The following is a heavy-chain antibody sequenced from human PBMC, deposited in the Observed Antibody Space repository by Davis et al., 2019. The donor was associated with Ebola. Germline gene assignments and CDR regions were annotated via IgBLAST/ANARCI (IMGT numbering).Heavy chain of an antibody. Sequence: GESLKISCSVSGFTFSSYWMHWIRQAPGKGLVWVSRINSDGSSTSYADSVKGRFTISRDNAKNTLYLQMNSLRAEDTAVYYCARVGSRSGSYYGDFDYWGQGTLVTVSS. V-gene: IGHV3-74*01. J-gene: IGHJ4*02. CDR3: ARVGSRSGSYYGDFDY. D-gene: IGHD1-26*01. CDR2: INSDGSST. CDR1: GFTFSSYW.